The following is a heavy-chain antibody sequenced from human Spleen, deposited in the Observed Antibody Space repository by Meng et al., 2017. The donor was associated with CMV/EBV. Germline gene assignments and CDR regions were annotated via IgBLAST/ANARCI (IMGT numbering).Heavy chain of an antibody. CDR3: ARVYYYGSGSYFGYFDY. CDR2: IYSSGST. CDR1: GVSISNFY. D-gene: IGHD3-10*01. V-gene: IGHV4-59*01. Sequence: SETLSLTCTVSGVSISNFYWGWIRQPPGGGLEWLGNIYSSGSTNYNPSLKSRVTMSVDTSRSQFSLNLTSVTAADTAIYYCARVYYYGSGSYFGYFDYWGQGTLVTVSS. J-gene: IGHJ4*02.